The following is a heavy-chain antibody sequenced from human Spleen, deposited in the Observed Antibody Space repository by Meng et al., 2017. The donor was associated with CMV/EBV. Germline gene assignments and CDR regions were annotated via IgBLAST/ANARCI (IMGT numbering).Heavy chain of an antibody. CDR1: GGTFSSYA. J-gene: IGHJ4*02. D-gene: IGHD2-2*01. CDR3: ARDRHIVVVPAANNFDY. Sequence: SVKVSCKASGGTFSSYAISWVRQAPGQGLEWMGGIIPILGIANYAQKFQGRVTMTRDTSTSTVYMELSSLRSEDTAVYYCARDRHIVVVPAANNFDYWGQGTLVTVSS. V-gene: IGHV1-69*10. CDR2: IIPILGIA.